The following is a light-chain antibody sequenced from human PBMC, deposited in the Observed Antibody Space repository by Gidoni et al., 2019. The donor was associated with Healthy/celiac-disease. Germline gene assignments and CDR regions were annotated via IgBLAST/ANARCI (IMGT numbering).Light chain of an antibody. CDR3: QQYDNLPLT. J-gene: IGKJ4*01. CDR1: QDSINY. Sequence: DIQMTQSPSSLSASVGDRVTITCQASQDSINYLNWYQQQPGKAPKLLIYDASNLETGVPSRFSGSGSGTDFTFTISSLQPEDIATYYCQQYDNLPLTFGGGTKVEIK. CDR2: DAS. V-gene: IGKV1-33*01.